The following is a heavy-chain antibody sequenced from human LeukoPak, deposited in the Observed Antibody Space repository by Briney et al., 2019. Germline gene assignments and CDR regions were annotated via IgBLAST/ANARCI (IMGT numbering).Heavy chain of an antibody. CDR3: ASPGYDSSGFNY. Sequence: GASVKVSCKASGYAFTSYYMHWVRQAPGQGLEWMGIINPSGGSTSYAQKFQGRVTMTRDTSTSTAYMELSSLRSEDTAVYYCASPGYDSSGFNYWGQGTLVTVSS. V-gene: IGHV1-46*01. CDR2: INPSGGST. CDR1: GYAFTSYY. J-gene: IGHJ4*02. D-gene: IGHD3-22*01.